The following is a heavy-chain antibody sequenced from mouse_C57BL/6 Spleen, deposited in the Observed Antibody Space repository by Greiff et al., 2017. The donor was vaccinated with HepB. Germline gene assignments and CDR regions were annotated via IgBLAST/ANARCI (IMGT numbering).Heavy chain of an antibody. Sequence: QVQLKQPGAELVKPGASVKLSCKASGYTFTSYWMHWVKQRPGQGLEWIGMIHPNSGSTNYNEKFKSKATLTVDKSSSTAYMQLSSLTSEDSAVYYCARVWDYAFAYWGQGTLVTVSA. D-gene: IGHD2-4*01. V-gene: IGHV1-64*01. CDR1: GYTFTSYW. CDR3: ARVWDYAFAY. J-gene: IGHJ3*01. CDR2: IHPNSGST.